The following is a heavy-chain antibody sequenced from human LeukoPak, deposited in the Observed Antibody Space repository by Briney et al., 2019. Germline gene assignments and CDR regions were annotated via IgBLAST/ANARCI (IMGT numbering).Heavy chain of an antibody. Sequence: SETLSLTCTASGGSISSYYWSWIRQPPGKGLEWIGYIYYSGSTNYNPSLKSRVTISVDTSKNQFSLKLSSVTAADTAVYYCARDDGYKVDYWGQGTLVTVSS. CDR2: IYYSGST. V-gene: IGHV4-59*01. J-gene: IGHJ4*02. CDR3: ARDDGYKVDY. D-gene: IGHD5-24*01. CDR1: GGSISSYY.